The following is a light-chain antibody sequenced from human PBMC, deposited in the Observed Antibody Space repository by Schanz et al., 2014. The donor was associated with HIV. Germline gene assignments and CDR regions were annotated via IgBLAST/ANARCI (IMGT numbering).Light chain of an antibody. CDR3: CSYAGSYTWV. CDR2: EVT. Sequence: QSALTQPASVSGSPGQSITISCTGTRNDVGTYNLVSWYQQHPGKAPQLMIYEVTKRPSGVSDRLSGSKSGNTASLTISGLQAEDEAVYYCCSYAGSYTWVFGGGTKLTVL. CDR1: RNDVGTYNL. V-gene: IGLV2-23*02. J-gene: IGLJ3*02.